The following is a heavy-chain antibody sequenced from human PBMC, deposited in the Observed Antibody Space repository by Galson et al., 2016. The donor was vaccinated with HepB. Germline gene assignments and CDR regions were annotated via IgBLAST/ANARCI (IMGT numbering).Heavy chain of an antibody. CDR1: GFTFSNYG. Sequence: SLRLSCATSGFTFSNYGMYWVRQAPGKGLEWVAVIWHDGSYTYYADSLKGRFTISRDNSRNTLYLQMKRLRAEDTAVYYCATGDSRSSYYFGMDVWGQGTTVIVSS. V-gene: IGHV3-33*01. D-gene: IGHD2/OR15-2a*01. CDR3: ATGDSRSSYYFGMDV. CDR2: IWHDGSYT. J-gene: IGHJ6*02.